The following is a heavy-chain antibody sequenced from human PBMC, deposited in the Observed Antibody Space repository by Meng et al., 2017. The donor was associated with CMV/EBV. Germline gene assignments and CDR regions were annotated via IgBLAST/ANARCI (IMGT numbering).Heavy chain of an antibody. Sequence: SETLSLTCTVSGGSISSSSYYWGWIRQPPGKGLEWIGSIYYSGSTYYNPSLKSRVTISVDTPKNQFSLKLSSVTAADTAVYYCARLDYQLLGWVFGYWGQGTLVTVSS. V-gene: IGHV4-39*01. CDR3: ARLDYQLLGWVFGY. J-gene: IGHJ4*02. CDR1: GGSISSSSYY. CDR2: IYYSGST. D-gene: IGHD2-2*01.